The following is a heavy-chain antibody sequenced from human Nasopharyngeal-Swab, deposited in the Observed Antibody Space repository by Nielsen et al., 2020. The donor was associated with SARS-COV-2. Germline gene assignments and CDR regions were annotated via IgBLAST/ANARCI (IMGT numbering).Heavy chain of an antibody. CDR2: IYYSGST. CDR3: ARAPPGVVFGVVTAIVAFDI. Sequence: SETLSLTCTVSGGSVRGGTYYWNWIRQPPGKGLEWIGYIYYSGSTNYNPSLKSRVTISVDTSKNQFSLKLSSVTAADTAVYYCARAPPGVVFGVVTAIVAFDIWGQGTMVTVSS. V-gene: IGHV4-61*01. J-gene: IGHJ3*02. CDR1: GGSVRGGTYY. D-gene: IGHD2-21*02.